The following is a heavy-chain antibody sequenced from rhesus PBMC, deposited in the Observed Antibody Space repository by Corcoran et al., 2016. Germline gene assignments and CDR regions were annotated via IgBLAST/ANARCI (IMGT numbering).Heavy chain of an antibody. CDR3: VRDRGSVDTPNRFDV. Sequence: QLQLQESGPGLVKPSETLSVTCAVSGGSISSSYWSWIRQAPGRGLEWVGYIYGSGSSTNYHPSLKRRVTLSVDTSKNQFSLKLSSVTAADTAVYYCVRDRGSVDTPNRFDVWGPGVLVTVSS. CDR1: GGSISSSY. D-gene: IGHD5-12*01. J-gene: IGHJ5-1*01. CDR2: IYGSGSST. V-gene: IGHV4-169*02.